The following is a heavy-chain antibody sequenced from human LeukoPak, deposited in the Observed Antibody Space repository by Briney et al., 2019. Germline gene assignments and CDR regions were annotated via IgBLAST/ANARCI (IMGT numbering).Heavy chain of an antibody. V-gene: IGHV1-2*02. CDR3: ATLSEHYYYYGMDV. CDR1: GYTFTGYY. CDR2: INPNSGGT. J-gene: IGHJ6*02. Sequence: ASVKVSCKASGYTFTGYYMHWVRRAPGQGLEWMGWINPNSGGTNYAQKFQGRVTMTRDTSISTAYMELSRLRSDDTAVYYCATLSEHYYYYGMDVWGQGTTVTVSS. D-gene: IGHD2/OR15-2a*01.